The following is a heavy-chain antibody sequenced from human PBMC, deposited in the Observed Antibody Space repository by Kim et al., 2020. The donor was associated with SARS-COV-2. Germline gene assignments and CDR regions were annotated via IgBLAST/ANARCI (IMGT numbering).Heavy chain of an antibody. CDR1: GGTFSSYA. CDR2: IIPIFGTA. V-gene: IGHV1-69*13. CDR3: ARYWGQLGYYGMDV. J-gene: IGHJ6*02. Sequence: SVKVSCKASGGTFSSYAISWVRQAPGQGLEWMGGIIPIFGTANYAQKFQGRVTITADGSTSTAYMELSSLRSEDTAVYYCARYWGQLGYYGMDVWGQGTTVTVSS. D-gene: IGHD6-6*01.